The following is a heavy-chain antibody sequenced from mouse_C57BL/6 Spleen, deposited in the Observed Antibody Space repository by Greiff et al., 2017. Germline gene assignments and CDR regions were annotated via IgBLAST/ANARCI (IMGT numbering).Heavy chain of an antibody. J-gene: IGHJ3*01. D-gene: IGHD1-1*01. Sequence: EVQLQESGPELVKPGASVKMSCKASGYTFTDYNMHWVKQSHGKSLEWIGYINPNNGGTSYNQKFKGKATLTVNKSSSTAYMELRSLTSEDSAVYYCANYYGSSYGTYWGQGTLVTVSA. V-gene: IGHV1-22*01. CDR1: GYTFTDYN. CDR3: ANYYGSSYGTY. CDR2: INPNNGGT.